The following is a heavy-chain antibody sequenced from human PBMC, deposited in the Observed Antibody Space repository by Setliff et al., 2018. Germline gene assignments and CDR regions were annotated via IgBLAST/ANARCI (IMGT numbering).Heavy chain of an antibody. CDR2: ISVYNGDT. Sequence: ASVKVSCKASGYTFRNYAFAWVRQAPGQGLEWVGWISVYNGDTNYAQKFQGRVTLTTDTSTSTAYMELRSLTSDDTAFYYCARAPSVELVTIRTNSWFTFWGQGTLVTVSS. CDR3: ARAPSVELVTIRTNSWFTF. D-gene: IGHD5-18*01. V-gene: IGHV1-18*01. CDR1: GYTFRNYA. J-gene: IGHJ4*02.